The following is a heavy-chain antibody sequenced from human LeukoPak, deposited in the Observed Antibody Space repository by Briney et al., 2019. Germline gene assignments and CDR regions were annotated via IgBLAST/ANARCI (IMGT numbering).Heavy chain of an antibody. D-gene: IGHD3-10*01. CDR1: GGSFSGYY. CDR2: INHSGST. J-gene: IGHJ6*02. V-gene: IGHV4-34*01. Sequence: PSETLSLTCAVYGGSFSGYYWSWIRQPPGKGLEWIGEINHSGSTNYNPSLKSRVTISVDTSKNQFSLKLSSVTAADTAVYYCARGSLTLLWFGELLADGMDVWGQGTTVTVSS. CDR3: ARGSLTLLWFGELLADGMDV.